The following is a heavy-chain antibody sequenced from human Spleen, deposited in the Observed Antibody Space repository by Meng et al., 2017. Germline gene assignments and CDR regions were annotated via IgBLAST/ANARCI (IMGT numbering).Heavy chain of an antibody. CDR3: VRERRGYYAEH. CDR1: GFAFSSCV. V-gene: IGHV3-30*01. D-gene: IGHD4-17*01. J-gene: IGHJ4*02. Sequence: QVQLVESGGGVVQPGKSLRLSCAASGFAFSSCVMHWVRQAPGKGLEWVAIVSHYGDSDCTADSVRGRFFISRDQAKNTLFLQMNSLRVEDTAVYYCVRERRGYYAEHWGQGTLVTVSS. CDR2: VSHYGDSD.